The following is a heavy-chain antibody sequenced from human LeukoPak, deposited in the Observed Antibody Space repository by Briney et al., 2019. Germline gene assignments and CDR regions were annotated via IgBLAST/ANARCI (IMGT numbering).Heavy chain of an antibody. CDR2: IIPIFGTA. CDR3: ARDRRDSSGWYPLFDY. J-gene: IGHJ4*02. V-gene: IGHV1-69*01. Sequence: VASVKVSCKASGGTFSSYAISWVRQAPGQGLEWMGGIIPIFGTANYAQKFQGRVTITADESTSTAYMELSSLRSEDTAVYYCARDRRDSSGWYPLFDYWGQATLVTVSS. CDR1: GGTFSSYA. D-gene: IGHD6-19*01.